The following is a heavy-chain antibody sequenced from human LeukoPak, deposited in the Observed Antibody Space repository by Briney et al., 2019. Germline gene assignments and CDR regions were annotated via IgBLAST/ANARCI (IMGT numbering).Heavy chain of an antibody. J-gene: IGHJ4*02. D-gene: IGHD3-22*01. CDR2: IYYSGST. Sequence: SETLSLACTVSGGSISSSSYYWGWIRQPPGKWLEWIGSIYYSGSTYYNPSLKCRVTISVDTSKNKFSLKLSSVTAADTAVYYCARREGYYDLDYWGQGTLVTVSS. CDR3: ARREGYYDLDY. V-gene: IGHV4-39*01. CDR1: GGSISSSSYY.